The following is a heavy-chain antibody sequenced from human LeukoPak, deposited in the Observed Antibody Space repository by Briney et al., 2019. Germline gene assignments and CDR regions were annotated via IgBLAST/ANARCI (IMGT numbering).Heavy chain of an antibody. CDR1: GFTFNNYA. CDR2: IDGSGDNT. Sequence: GGSLRLSCAASGFTFNNYAMHWVRQAPGKGLEWVLGIDGSGDNTYYADSVKGRLTISRDNSKDTLTLQMNSLRVEDTAVYFCAKADSYGGNSQLFDFWGQGTLVTVSS. CDR3: AKADSYGGNSQLFDF. J-gene: IGHJ4*02. V-gene: IGHV3-23*05. D-gene: IGHD4-23*01.